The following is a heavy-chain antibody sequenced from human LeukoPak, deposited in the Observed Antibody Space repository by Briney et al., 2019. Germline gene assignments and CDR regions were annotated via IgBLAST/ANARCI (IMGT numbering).Heavy chain of an antibody. CDR2: IYYSGST. V-gene: IGHV4-59*08. CDR1: GGSISSYY. Sequence: PSETLSLTYTVSGGSISSYYWSWIRQPPGKGLEWIGYIYYSGSTNYNPSLKSRVTISVDTSKNQFSLKLSSVTAADTAVYYCARLYSSGWYEGYFDYWGQGTLVTVSS. CDR3: ARLYSSGWYEGYFDY. D-gene: IGHD6-19*01. J-gene: IGHJ4*02.